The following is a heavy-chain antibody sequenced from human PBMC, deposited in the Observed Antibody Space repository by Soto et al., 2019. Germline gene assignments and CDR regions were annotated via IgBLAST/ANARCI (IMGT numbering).Heavy chain of an antibody. J-gene: IGHJ4*02. V-gene: IGHV3-11*04. CDR2: ISDTGRTI. D-gene: IGHD3-10*01. Sequence: PGGSLRLSCVGSGVDFRGSYMNWIRQAPGKGLEWISYISDTGRTIHYADSVEGRVTISRDNSNNALFLQINSLRVEDTAVYYCARDTIPKSGTLYYFDVWGQGTLVTVSS. CDR3: ARDTIPKSGTLYYFDV. CDR1: GVDFRGSY.